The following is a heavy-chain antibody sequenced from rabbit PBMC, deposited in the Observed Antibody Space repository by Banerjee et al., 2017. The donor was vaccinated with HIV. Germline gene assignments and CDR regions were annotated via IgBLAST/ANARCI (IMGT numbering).Heavy chain of an antibody. CDR1: GFSFSNKAV. J-gene: IGHJ4*01. V-gene: IGHV1S45*01. D-gene: IGHD1-1*01. CDR3: ARSINWSNRGLNL. CDR2: INAVTGKA. Sequence: QERLVESGGGLVKPEGSLKLSCTASGFSFSNKAVMCWVRQAPGKGLEWIACINAVTGKAVYASWAKGRFTFSKTSSTTVTLQMTSLTAADTATYFCARSINWSNRGLNLWGQGTLVTVS.